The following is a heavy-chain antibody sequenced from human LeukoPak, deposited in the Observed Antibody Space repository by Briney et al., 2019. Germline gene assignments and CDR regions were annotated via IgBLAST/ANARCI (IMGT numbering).Heavy chain of an antibody. Sequence: SETLSLTCTVSGGSISSSSYYWGWIRQPPGKGLEWIGSIYYSGITYYNPSLKSRVTISVDTSKNQFSLKLSSVTAADTAVYYCARYYYGSGRTFDYWGQGTLVTVSS. J-gene: IGHJ4*02. CDR3: ARYYYGSGRTFDY. CDR2: IYYSGIT. CDR1: GGSISSSSYY. V-gene: IGHV4-39*07. D-gene: IGHD3-10*01.